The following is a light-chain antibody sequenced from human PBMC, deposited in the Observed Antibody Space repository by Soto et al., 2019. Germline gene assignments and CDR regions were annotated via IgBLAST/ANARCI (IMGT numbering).Light chain of an antibody. Sequence: IVLTQSPGTLSLSPGERATLSCRASQSVRSTYLAWYQQRPGQAPRLLIYAASSRATGIPDRFSGSGSGTDFTLTISRLEPEDSAVYYCHQYSSSRKTFGQGTKVDIK. J-gene: IGKJ1*01. CDR3: HQYSSSRKT. V-gene: IGKV3-20*01. CDR2: AAS. CDR1: QSVRSTY.